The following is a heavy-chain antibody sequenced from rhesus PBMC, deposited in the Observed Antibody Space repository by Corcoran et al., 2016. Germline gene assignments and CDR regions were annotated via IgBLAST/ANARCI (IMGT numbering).Heavy chain of an antibody. CDR2: IYGSSTST. J-gene: IGHJ6*01. CDR3: ASGGGYTGLDS. CDR1: GGSISDTYR. V-gene: IGHV4S10*01. D-gene: IGHD5-36*01. Sequence: QVQLQESGPGVVKPSETLSLTCAVSGGSISDTYRWSWIRQPPGKGLEWIGYIYGSSTSTTYNPTRKSRVTISKDTSKNQFSLKLGSGTAADTAVYYCASGGGYTGLDSWGQGVVVTVSS.